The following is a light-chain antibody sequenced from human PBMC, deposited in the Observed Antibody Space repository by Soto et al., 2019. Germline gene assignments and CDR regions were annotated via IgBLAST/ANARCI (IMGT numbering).Light chain of an antibody. Sequence: DIQMTQSPSSLSVSVGDRVTITCRASQSISRYLIWYQQKPGKPPKLLIYSASSLQSGVPSRFSGSGSGTDFTLTISSLQPEDFAAYYCQQSDSTPRTFGQGTKVEIK. J-gene: IGKJ1*01. CDR3: QQSDSTPRT. V-gene: IGKV1-39*01. CDR2: SAS. CDR1: QSISRY.